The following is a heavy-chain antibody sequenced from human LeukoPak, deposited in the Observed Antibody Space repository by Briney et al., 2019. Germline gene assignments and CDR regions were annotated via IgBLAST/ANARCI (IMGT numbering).Heavy chain of an antibody. J-gene: IGHJ1*01. V-gene: IGHV3-21*01. Sequence: PGGSLRLSCAASGFTFSSYSMNWVRQAPGKGLEWVSSISSSSSYIYYADSVKGRFTISRDNAKNSLYLQMNSLRAEDTAVYYCARGDRRITMIVVARAVRKNISGYFQHWGQGTLVTVSS. D-gene: IGHD3-22*01. CDR2: ISSSSSYI. CDR1: GFTFSSYS. CDR3: ARGDRRITMIVVARAVRKNISGYFQH.